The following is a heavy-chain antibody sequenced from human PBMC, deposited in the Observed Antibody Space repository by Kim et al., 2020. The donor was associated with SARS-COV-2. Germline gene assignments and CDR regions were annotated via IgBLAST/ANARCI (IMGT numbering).Heavy chain of an antibody. CDR1: GGSISSSSYY. V-gene: IGHV4-39*01. D-gene: IGHD3-22*01. CDR2: IYYSGST. J-gene: IGHJ4*02. CDR3: ASCTSLTDYYDSSGYLGVFDY. Sequence: SETLSLTCTVSGGSISSSSYYWGWIRQPPGKGLEWIGSIYYSGSTYYNPSLKSRVTISVDTSKNQFSLKLSSVTAADTAVYYCASCTSLTDYYDSSGYLGVFDYWGQGTLVTVSS.